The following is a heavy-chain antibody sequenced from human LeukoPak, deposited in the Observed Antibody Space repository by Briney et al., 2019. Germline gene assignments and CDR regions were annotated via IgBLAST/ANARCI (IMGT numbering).Heavy chain of an antibody. V-gene: IGHV1-18*01. CDR2: ISAYNGNT. J-gene: IGHJ4*02. Sequence: ASVKVSCQASGYTFTSYGISWVRQAPGQGLEWMGWISAYNGNTNYAQKLQGRVTMTTDTSTSTAYMELRSLRSDDTAVYYCARGPYCSGGTCYSQYFDYWGQGNLLTVSS. CDR1: GYTFTSYG. CDR3: ARGPYCSGGTCYSQYFDY. D-gene: IGHD2-15*01.